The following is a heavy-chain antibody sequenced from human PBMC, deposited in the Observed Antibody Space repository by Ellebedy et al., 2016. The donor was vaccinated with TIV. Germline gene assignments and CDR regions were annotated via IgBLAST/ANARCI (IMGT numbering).Heavy chain of an antibody. D-gene: IGHD4-17*01. J-gene: IGHJ5*02. CDR2: IYYSGST. CDR1: GGSVSSGSYY. V-gene: IGHV4-61*01. Sequence: GSLRLXXTVSGGSVSSGSYYWSWIRQPPGKGLEWIGYIYYSGSTYYNPSLKSRVTISVDTSKNQFSLKLSSVTAADTAVYYCARHPPTYGDYDGNWFDPWGQGTLVTVSS. CDR3: ARHPPTYGDYDGNWFDP.